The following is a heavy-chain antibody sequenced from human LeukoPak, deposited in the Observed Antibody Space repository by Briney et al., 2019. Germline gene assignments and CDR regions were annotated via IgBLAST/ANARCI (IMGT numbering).Heavy chain of an antibody. V-gene: IGHV3-48*03. Sequence: GGSLRLPCAASGFTFSSHEMNWVRQPPGKGLEWVSYISSGGSTIYYADSVKGRFTVSRDNAKNSLYLQMNSLRAEDTALYYCARDVWFDPWGQGTLVTVSS. J-gene: IGHJ5*02. CDR1: GFTFSSHE. CDR3: ARDVWFDP. CDR2: ISSGGSTI.